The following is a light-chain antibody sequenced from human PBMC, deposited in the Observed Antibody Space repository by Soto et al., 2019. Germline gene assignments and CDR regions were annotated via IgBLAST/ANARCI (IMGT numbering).Light chain of an antibody. Sequence: QSALTQPASVSGSPGQSITISCTGTSSDVGSYNLVSWYQKHPGEAPRLMIYEGSKRRSGVSNRVSGSKSGNTASLTISGLQADDEAEYHCCSYAGSGTYVFGSGTKLTVL. CDR1: SSDVGSYNL. CDR2: EGS. J-gene: IGLJ1*01. V-gene: IGLV2-23*01. CDR3: CSYAGSGTYV.